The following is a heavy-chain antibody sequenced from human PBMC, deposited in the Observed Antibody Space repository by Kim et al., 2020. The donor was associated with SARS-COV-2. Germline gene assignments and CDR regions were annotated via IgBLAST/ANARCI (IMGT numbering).Heavy chain of an antibody. CDR3: ARDTKQWLAFYGMDV. CDR1: GFTFSSYS. Sequence: GGSLRLSCAASGFTFSSYSMNWVRQAPGKGLEWVSSISSSSSYIYYADSVKGRFTISRDNAKNSLYLQMNSLRAEDTAVYYCARDTKQWLAFYGMDVWGQGTTVTVSS. CDR2: ISSSSSYI. J-gene: IGHJ6*02. D-gene: IGHD6-19*01. V-gene: IGHV3-21*01.